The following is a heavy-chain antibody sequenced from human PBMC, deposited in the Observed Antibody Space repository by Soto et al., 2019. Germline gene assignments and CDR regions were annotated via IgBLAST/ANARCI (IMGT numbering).Heavy chain of an antibody. J-gene: IGHJ6*02. CDR1: GFTFSTYS. Sequence: GGSLRLSCVGSGFTFSTYSTNWVRQAPGEGLEWVSSISSRSDIYYADSVKGRFTISRDNAKNSVSLQMNSLRAEDTAVYYCAREYTAWPLAYGLDVWGQGTTVTVSS. V-gene: IGHV3-21*01. CDR2: ISSRSDI. D-gene: IGHD2-2*02. CDR3: AREYTAWPLAYGLDV.